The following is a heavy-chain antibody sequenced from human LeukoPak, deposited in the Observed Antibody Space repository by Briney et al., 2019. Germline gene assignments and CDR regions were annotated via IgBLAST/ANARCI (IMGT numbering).Heavy chain of an antibody. D-gene: IGHD4-17*01. CDR3: ARDWYGDYPAFDY. V-gene: IGHV1-8*01. CDR2: MNPNSGNT. Sequence: ASVKVSCKASGYTFTSYDINWVRQATGQGLEWMGWMNPNSGNTGYAQKFQGRVTITTDESTSTAYMELSSLRSEDTAVYYCARDWYGDYPAFDYWGQGTLVTVSS. CDR1: GYTFTSYD. J-gene: IGHJ4*02.